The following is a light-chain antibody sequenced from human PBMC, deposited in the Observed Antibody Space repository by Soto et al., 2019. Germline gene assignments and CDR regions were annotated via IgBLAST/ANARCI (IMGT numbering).Light chain of an antibody. CDR1: QGISKY. V-gene: IGKV1-17*03. CDR3: LQHNRYPWT. CDR2: AAS. Sequence: DIQMTQSPSAMSASVGDRVTITCRASQGISKYLAWFQQKPGKVPKRLSYAASSLQSGVPARFRDSGSGTEFTLTISSLQPEDFATYYCLQHNRYPWTFGQGTKVAIK. J-gene: IGKJ1*01.